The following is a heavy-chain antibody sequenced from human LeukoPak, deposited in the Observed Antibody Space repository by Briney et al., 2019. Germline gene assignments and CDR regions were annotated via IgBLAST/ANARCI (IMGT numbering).Heavy chain of an antibody. J-gene: IGHJ4*02. CDR2: INQDGSEK. D-gene: IGHD3-10*01. V-gene: IGHV3-7*04. CDR1: GFTFSSYW. CDR3: ARTVYGSGSYYLPLDY. Sequence: GGSLRLSCAASGFTFSSYWMSWVRQAPGKGLEWVANINQDGSEKHSVDSVKGRFTISRDNAKNSLNLQMNSLRAEDTAVYYCARTVYGSGSYYLPLDYWGQGSLVTVSS.